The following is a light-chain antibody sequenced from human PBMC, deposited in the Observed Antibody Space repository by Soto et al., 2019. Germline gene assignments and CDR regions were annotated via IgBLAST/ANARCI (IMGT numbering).Light chain of an antibody. CDR1: QSLLHSNGYNY. CDR3: MQALQTRLT. CDR2: LGS. Sequence: DIVMPQSPLSLPVTPGEPASISCRSSQSLLHSNGYNYLDWYLQKPGQSPQLLIYLGSNRASGVPDRFSGSGSGTDFTLKISRVEAEDVGVYYCMQALQTRLTFGGGPKVEIK. V-gene: IGKV2-28*01. J-gene: IGKJ4*01.